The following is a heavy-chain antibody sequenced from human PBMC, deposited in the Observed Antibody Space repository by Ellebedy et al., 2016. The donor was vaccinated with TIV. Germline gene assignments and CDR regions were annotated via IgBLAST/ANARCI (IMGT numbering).Heavy chain of an antibody. CDR3: ARDRGEGERQTDY. Sequence: SVKVSXKASGGTFSSYAISWVRQAPGQGLEWMGGIIPIFGTANYAQKFQGRVTITADESTSTAYMELSSLRSEDTAVYYCARDRGEGERQTDYWGQGTLVTVSS. D-gene: IGHD1-1*01. V-gene: IGHV1-69*13. CDR2: IIPIFGTA. CDR1: GGTFSSYA. J-gene: IGHJ4*02.